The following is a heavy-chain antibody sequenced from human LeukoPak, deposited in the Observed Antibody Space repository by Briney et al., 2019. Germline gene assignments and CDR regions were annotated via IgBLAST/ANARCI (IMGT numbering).Heavy chain of an antibody. CDR3: AAGVSDKHAFDI. V-gene: IGHV3-53*01. Sequence: GGALRLSCAASNFTVSITFMTWVCETPGEGLGWVSLFYGAVNIYYEDSVKGRLRMFRDISTNTVLLEMNSLRAEDTAVYYCAAGVSDKHAFDIWGHGTEVIVSS. CDR1: NFTVSITF. CDR2: FYGAVNI. J-gene: IGHJ3*02.